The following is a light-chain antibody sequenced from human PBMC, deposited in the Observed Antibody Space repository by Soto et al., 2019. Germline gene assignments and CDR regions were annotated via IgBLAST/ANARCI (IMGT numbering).Light chain of an antibody. V-gene: IGKV1-5*03. J-gene: IGKJ4*01. CDR2: KAS. CDR3: QQYKSYSLT. Sequence: DIQMTQSPSTLSASVGDRVTITCRASESISSWLAWYQQKPGKAPKLLIYKASSLESGVPSRFSGSGSGTEFPLTISCLQPDDFATYYCQQYKSYSLTFGGGTKVEIK. CDR1: ESISSW.